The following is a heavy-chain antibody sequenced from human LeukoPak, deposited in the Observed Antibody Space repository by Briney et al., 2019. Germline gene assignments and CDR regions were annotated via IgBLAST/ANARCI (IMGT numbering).Heavy chain of an antibody. D-gene: IGHD3-10*01. Sequence: ASVKVSCKASGYTFTGYYMHWVRQAPGKGLEWMGGFDPEDGETVYAQKFQGGITMTEDTSTDTAYMELSSLRSEDTAVYYCAIDPYGSGSSDFWGQGTLVTVSS. J-gene: IGHJ4*02. CDR2: FDPEDGET. CDR1: GYTFTGYY. CDR3: AIDPYGSGSSDF. V-gene: IGHV1-24*01.